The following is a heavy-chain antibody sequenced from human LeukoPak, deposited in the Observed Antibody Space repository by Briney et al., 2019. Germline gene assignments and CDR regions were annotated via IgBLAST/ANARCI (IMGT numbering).Heavy chain of an antibody. CDR1: GGSISSYY. D-gene: IGHD3-9*01. CDR2: IYYSGST. J-gene: IGHJ4*02. CDR3: ARVTGYMIEDYFDY. Sequence: SETLSLTCTVSGGSISSYYWSWIRQPPGKGLEWIGYIYYSGSTNYNPSLKSRVTISVDTSKNQFSLKLSSVIAADTAVYYCARVTGYMIEDYFDYWGQGILVTVSS. V-gene: IGHV4-59*01.